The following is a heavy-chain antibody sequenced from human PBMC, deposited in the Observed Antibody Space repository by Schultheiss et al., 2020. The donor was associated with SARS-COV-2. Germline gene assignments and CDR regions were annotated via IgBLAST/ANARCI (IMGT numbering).Heavy chain of an antibody. CDR2: ISGGGGT. CDR3: AKVSAYEPYYMDV. V-gene: IGHV3-53*04. Sequence: GGSLRLSCAASGFTFSSYAMNWVRQAPGKGLEWVSLISGGGGTDYADSVKGRFTVSRHNSKNTMYLQMNSLTFEDTAIYYCAKVSAYEPYYMDVWGKGTTVTVSS. D-gene: IGHD5-12*01. CDR1: GFTFSSYA. J-gene: IGHJ6*03.